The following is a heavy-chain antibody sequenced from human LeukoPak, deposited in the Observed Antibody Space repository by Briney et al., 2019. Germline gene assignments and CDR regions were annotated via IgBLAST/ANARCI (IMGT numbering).Heavy chain of an antibody. CDR3: ARHPRSGHGFDY. Sequence: SETLSLTCTGSGGSISSYYWSWIRQPPGKGLEWIGYIYTSGSTNYNPSLKSRVTISVDTSKNQFSLKLSSVTAAVTAVYYCARHPRSGHGFDYWGQGTLVTVSS. CDR1: GGSISSYY. V-gene: IGHV4-4*09. J-gene: IGHJ4*02. CDR2: IYTSGST.